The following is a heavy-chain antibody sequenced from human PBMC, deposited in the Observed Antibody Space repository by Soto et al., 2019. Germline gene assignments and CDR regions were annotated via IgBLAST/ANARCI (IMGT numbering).Heavy chain of an antibody. CDR1: GFTFSSYW. CDR2: IKQDGSEK. V-gene: IGHV3-7*01. J-gene: IGHJ5*02. Sequence: EVQLVESGGGLVQPGGSLRLSFAASGFTFSSYWMSWVRQAPGKGLEWVANIKQDGSEKYYVDSVKGRFTISRDNAKNSLYLQMNSLRAEDTAVYYCARDRDIVVVPAARGNWFDPWGQGTLVTVSS. CDR3: ARDRDIVVVPAARGNWFDP. D-gene: IGHD2-2*01.